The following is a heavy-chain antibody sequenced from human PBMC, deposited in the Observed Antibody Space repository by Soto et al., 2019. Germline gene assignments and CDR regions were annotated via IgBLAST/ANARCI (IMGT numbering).Heavy chain of an antibody. CDR3: ARRGSTVTFTY. J-gene: IGHJ4*02. CDR1: GFTFSDYY. V-gene: IGHV3-11*01. Sequence: QVQLVESGGGLVKPGGSLRLSCAASGFTFSDYYVSWIRQAPGKGLEWISYISNGGGAISYAGSVKGRFTISRDNAKNSLFLQMNNLRAEDTAVYYCARRGSTVTFTYWGQGTLVTVSS. D-gene: IGHD4-17*01. CDR2: ISNGGGAI.